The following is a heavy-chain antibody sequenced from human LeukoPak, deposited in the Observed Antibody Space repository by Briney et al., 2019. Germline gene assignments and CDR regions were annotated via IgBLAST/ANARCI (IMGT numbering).Heavy chain of an antibody. Sequence: GRSLRLSCAASGFTFSSYGMHWVRQAPGKGLEWVALISYDGTNKYYGDSVKGLFTISRDKSKNTLFLQMNSLRAEDTAVYYCAKASIAAAGGYFQHWGQGTLVSVSS. CDR3: AKASIAAAGGYFQH. CDR2: ISYDGTNK. J-gene: IGHJ1*01. CDR1: GFTFSSYG. D-gene: IGHD6-13*01. V-gene: IGHV3-30*18.